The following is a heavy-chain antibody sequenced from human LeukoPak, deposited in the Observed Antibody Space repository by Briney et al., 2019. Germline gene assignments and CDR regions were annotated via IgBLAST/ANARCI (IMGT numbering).Heavy chain of an antibody. CDR2: IRSKAYGGTA. CDR3: ARDLMGIAYRGAFYY. V-gene: IGHV3-49*04. D-gene: IGHD6-13*01. J-gene: IGHJ4*02. Sequence: PGGSLRLSCTGSGFIFGDYAMNWVRQAPGKGLEWVGVIRSKAYGGTAEYAASVKGRFTISRDDSKSIAYLQMSSLKTEDTAVYYCARDLMGIAYRGAFYYWGQGTLVTVSS. CDR1: GFIFGDYA.